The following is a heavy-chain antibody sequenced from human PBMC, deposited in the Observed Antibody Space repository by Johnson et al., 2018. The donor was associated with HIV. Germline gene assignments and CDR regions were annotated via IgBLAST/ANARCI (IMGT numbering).Heavy chain of an antibody. Sequence: EVQLVESGGGVVQPGRSLRLSCAASGFTFSNYGMHWVRQAPGKGLEWVSGISSSGDFTYDADSVKGRFTISRDNSKNTLYLQMNSLRAEDTAVYYCAKDSMGTVTYDDAFDIWGQGTMVTVSS. D-gene: IGHD2-21*02. CDR2: ISSSGDFT. V-gene: IGHV3-23*04. CDR3: AKDSMGTVTYDDAFDI. J-gene: IGHJ3*02. CDR1: GFTFSNYG.